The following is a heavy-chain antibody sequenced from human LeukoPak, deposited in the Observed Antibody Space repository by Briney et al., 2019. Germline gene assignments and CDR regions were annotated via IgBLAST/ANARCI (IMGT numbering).Heavy chain of an antibody. CDR3: ARDPNYDSSGYYYGGDY. CDR2: IYHSGST. CDR1: GGSISSSNW. J-gene: IGHJ4*02. V-gene: IGHV4-4*02. Sequence: PSGTLSLTCAVSGGSISSSNWWSWVRQPPGKGLEWIGEIYHSGSTNYNPSLKSRVTISVDKSKNQFSLKLSSVTAADTAAYYCARDPNYDSSGYYYGGDYWGQGTLVTVSS. D-gene: IGHD3-22*01.